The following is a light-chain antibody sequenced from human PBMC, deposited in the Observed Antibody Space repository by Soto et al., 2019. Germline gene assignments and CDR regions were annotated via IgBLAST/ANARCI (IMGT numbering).Light chain of an antibody. J-gene: IGLJ2*01. Sequence: QSALTQPASVSGSPGQSITLSCTGTSSDIGGYDYVSWYQRHPGKAPKLIIYDVNNRPSGVSNRFSGSKSGNTASLTISGLQAEDEADYYCTSYASGSSQVVFGGGTKSPS. CDR1: SSDIGGYDY. CDR2: DVN. V-gene: IGLV2-14*01. CDR3: TSYASGSSQVV.